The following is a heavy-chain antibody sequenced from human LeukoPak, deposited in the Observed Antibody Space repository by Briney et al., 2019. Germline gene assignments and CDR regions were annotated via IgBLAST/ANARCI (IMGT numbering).Heavy chain of an antibody. D-gene: IGHD2-15*01. J-gene: IGHJ5*02. CDR1: GYDFSSYW. CDR2: IYPGDSDT. Sequence: PGESLKISCKGSGYDFSSYWIGWVRQMPGKGLEWMGIIYPGDSDTRYRPSFQGQVTISADKSIATAYLQWSSLKASDTAIYYCARRGGSYYFDPWGQGTLVTVSS. CDR3: ARRGGSYYFDP. V-gene: IGHV5-51*01.